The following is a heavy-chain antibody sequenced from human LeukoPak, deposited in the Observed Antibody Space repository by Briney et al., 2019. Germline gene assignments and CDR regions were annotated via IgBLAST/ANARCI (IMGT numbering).Heavy chain of an antibody. CDR3: ARDYSGSGRGRTEFDY. D-gene: IGHD3-10*01. CDR2: INPNSGGT. Sequence: ASVKVSCKASGYTFTGHYMHWVRQAPGQGLEWMGWINPNSGGTNYAQKFQGRVTMTRDTSISTAYMELSRLTSDDTAVYYCARDYSGSGRGRTEFDYWGQGTLVTVSS. V-gene: IGHV1-2*02. CDR1: GYTFTGHY. J-gene: IGHJ4*02.